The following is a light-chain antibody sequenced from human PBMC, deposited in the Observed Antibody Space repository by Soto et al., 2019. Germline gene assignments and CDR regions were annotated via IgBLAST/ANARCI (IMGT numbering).Light chain of an antibody. CDR1: QSLATN. CDR2: GIY. Sequence: EIVMTQSPVTLSVSPGERVTLSCRASQSLATNLAWYQQKPGQTPRLVIYGIYARASGIPGRFSRSGFGTDFSVTISDLKPEDSAEYYCEQYHDWPLNFGGGTKVEI. J-gene: IGKJ4*01. CDR3: EQYHDWPLN. V-gene: IGKV3-15*01.